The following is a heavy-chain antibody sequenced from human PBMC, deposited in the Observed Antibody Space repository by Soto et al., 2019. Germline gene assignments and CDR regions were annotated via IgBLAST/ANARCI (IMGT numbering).Heavy chain of an antibody. V-gene: IGHV4-4*07. J-gene: IGHJ5*02. CDR2: VFTSGAT. Sequence: QVQLQESGPGLLRPSDTLSLTCTVSGDSFSGYYWSWIRQPAGQGLGWIGRVFTSGATNYNPSLTSRVTVSVDTARIQFSLKLRFLTAADTAVYYCAREAAETVGDGYWCDPWGQGTLVTVSS. D-gene: IGHD6-13*01. CDR3: AREAAETVGDGYWCDP. CDR1: GDSFSGYY.